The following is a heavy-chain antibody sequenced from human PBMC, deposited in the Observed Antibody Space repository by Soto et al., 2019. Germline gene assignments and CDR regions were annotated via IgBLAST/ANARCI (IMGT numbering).Heavy chain of an antibody. CDR2: IKSKTTGGTT. CDR1: GFTFSNAW. CDR3: RAAAY. Sequence: EVQLVESGGGLVRPGGSLRLSCAGSGFTFSNAWMNWVRQAPGKGLEWVGRIKSKTTGGTTDYAAPVKGRFSISRDDSKNTVYLQRNSLKTEDTAVYYCRAAAYWGQGTLVIVSS. D-gene: IGHD2-2*01. V-gene: IGHV3-15*07. J-gene: IGHJ4*02.